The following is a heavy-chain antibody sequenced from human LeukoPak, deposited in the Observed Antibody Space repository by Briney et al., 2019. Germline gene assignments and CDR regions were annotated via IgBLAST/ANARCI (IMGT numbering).Heavy chain of an antibody. CDR2: IYSGGST. V-gene: IGHV3-53*01. CDR1: GFTVSSNY. D-gene: IGHD3-3*01. Sequence: PGGSLRLSCAASGFTVSSNYMSWVRQAPGKGLEWVSVIYSGGSTYYADSVKGRFTISRDNSKNTLYLQMNSLRDEDTAVYYCARDQKGRHYDFWSGYYFDYWGQGTLVTVSS. CDR3: ARDQKGRHYDFWSGYYFDY. J-gene: IGHJ4*02.